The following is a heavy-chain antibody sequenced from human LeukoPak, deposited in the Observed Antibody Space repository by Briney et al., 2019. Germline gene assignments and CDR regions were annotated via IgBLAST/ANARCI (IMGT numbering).Heavy chain of an antibody. CDR2: ISSSGSTI. D-gene: IGHD2-8*02. Sequence: GGSLRLSCAASGFTFSDYYMSWIRQAPGKGLEWVSYISSSGSTIYYADSVKGRFTISRDNVRNSLVLHMNSLRDEDTAVYYCARDPGYWSVYYFDHWGQGALVTVSS. CDR3: ARDPGYWSVYYFDH. CDR1: GFTFSDYY. J-gene: IGHJ4*02. V-gene: IGHV3-11*04.